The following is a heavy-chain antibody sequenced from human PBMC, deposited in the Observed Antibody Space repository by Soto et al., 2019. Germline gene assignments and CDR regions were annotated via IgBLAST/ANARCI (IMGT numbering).Heavy chain of an antibody. Sequence: SVKVSCKASGGTFSSYSISWVRQAPGQGLEWMGGIIPIFGTANYAQKFQGRVTITADESTSTAYMELSSLRSEDTAVYYCAREGPGTADSSGWHYYGMDVWGQGTTVTVSS. V-gene: IGHV1-69*13. D-gene: IGHD6-19*01. CDR2: IIPIFGTA. J-gene: IGHJ6*02. CDR3: AREGPGTADSSGWHYYGMDV. CDR1: GGTFSSYS.